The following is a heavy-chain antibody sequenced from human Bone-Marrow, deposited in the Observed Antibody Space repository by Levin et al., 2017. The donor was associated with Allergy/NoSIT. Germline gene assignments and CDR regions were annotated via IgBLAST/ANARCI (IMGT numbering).Heavy chain of an antibody. CDR2: IIPPYGTA. CDR3: ARGQTTVTAGPYYCVMDV. Sequence: ASVKVSCKASGGSFSSYVVSWVRQAPGQGLEWMGGIIPPYGTANYAQKFQGRVTITADTSTTTAYMELSSLRSADTAVYYCARGQTTVTAGPYYCVMDVWGQGTTVIVSS. D-gene: IGHD4-17*01. CDR1: GGSFSSYV. V-gene: IGHV1-69*06. J-gene: IGHJ6*02.